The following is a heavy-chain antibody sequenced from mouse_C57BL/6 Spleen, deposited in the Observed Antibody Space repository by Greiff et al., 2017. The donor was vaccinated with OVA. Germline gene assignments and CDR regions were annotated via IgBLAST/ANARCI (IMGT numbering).Heavy chain of an antibody. CDR3: ARYGSSYYFDY. CDR1: GFTFTDYY. V-gene: IGHV7-3*01. Sequence: VQLKESGGGLVQPGGSLSLSCAASGFTFTDYYMSWARQPPGKALEWLGFIRKKTNGYTTKYSSSVKGRFTISRDNSKSILKLQMNALRAEDRATYCWARYGSSYYFDYWGQGTTLTVSS. J-gene: IGHJ2*01. D-gene: IGHD1-1*01. CDR2: IRKKTNGYTT.